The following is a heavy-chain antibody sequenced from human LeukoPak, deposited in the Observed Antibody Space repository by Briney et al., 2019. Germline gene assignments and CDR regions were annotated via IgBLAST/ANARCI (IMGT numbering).Heavy chain of an antibody. CDR2: IYYSGST. CDR3: ARAYDSRGCFDY. Sequence: SQTLSLTSSVSGGSISSGDYYWSWIRQPPGKGLEWIGYIYYSGSTYYNPSLKSRVTISVDTSKNQFSLKLSSVTAADTAVYYCARAYDSRGCFDYWGQGTLVTVSS. V-gene: IGHV4-30-4*01. CDR1: GGSISSGDYY. J-gene: IGHJ4*02. D-gene: IGHD3-3*01.